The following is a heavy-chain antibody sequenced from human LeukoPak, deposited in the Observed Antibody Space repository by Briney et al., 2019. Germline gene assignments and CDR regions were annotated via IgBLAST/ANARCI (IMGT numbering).Heavy chain of an antibody. J-gene: IGHJ3*02. CDR2: IDPSDSYT. CDR1: GYSFTSYW. D-gene: IGHD3-22*01. CDR3: ARHNLYDSSGYYFGVYAFDI. Sequence: GESLRISCKGSGYSFTSYWISWVRQMPGKGLEWMGRIDPSDSYTDYSPSFQGHVTIAADKSITIAYLQWSSLKASDTAMYYCARHNLYDSSGYYFGVYAFDIWGQGTMVTVSS. V-gene: IGHV5-10-1*01.